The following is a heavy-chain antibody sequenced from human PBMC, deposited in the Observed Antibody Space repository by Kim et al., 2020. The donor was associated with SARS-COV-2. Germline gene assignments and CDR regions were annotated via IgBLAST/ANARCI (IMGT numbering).Heavy chain of an antibody. CDR3: TRIPATTLAFWDAFDI. V-gene: IGHV3-73*01. CDR2: IRSKANSYAP. D-gene: IGHD1-1*01. Sequence: GGSLRLSCAASGFTFSGSPLHWFRQASGKGLEWVGRIRSKANSYAPGYAASVKGRFTIPRDDSKNTAYLEMNGLKIEDTAVYYCTRIPATTLAFWDAFDIWGQGTMVTVSS. CDR1: GFTFSGSP. J-gene: IGHJ3*02.